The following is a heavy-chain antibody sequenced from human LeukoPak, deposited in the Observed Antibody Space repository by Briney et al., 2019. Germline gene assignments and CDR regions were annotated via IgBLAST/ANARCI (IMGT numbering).Heavy chain of an antibody. D-gene: IGHD3-10*01. CDR2: ISVHNNNT. CDR3: ARDRPFTINAFDI. V-gene: IGHV1-18*01. J-gene: IGHJ3*02. Sequence: ASVKVSCKASGYTFTNYGLSWVRRAPGEGLEWMGWISVHNNNTNYAQRVQGRVSMTADTSTSTAYMELRSLRSDDTAVYYCARDRPFTINAFDIWGQGTMVTVSS. CDR1: GYTFTNYG.